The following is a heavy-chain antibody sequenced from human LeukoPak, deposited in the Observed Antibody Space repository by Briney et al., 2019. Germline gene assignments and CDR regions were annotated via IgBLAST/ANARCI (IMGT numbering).Heavy chain of an antibody. Sequence: SEALSLTCKVSNYSVRSDLHWSWIRQSPGRGLEWIASIYQSGHAYYSPSLKSRVLISFDTSKKELSLKINSVTATDTALYYCASLRFGDSYFDFWGQGTQVTVSS. CDR3: ASLRFGDSYFDF. CDR2: IYQSGHA. CDR1: NYSVRSDLH. V-gene: IGHV4-38-2*02. D-gene: IGHD3-10*01. J-gene: IGHJ4*02.